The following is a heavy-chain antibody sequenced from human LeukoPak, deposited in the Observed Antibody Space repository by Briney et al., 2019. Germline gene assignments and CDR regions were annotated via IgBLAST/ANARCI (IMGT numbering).Heavy chain of an antibody. CDR1: GFTFSSYA. CDR3: ARVTAAGTLPDY. V-gene: IGHV3-64*01. CDR2: ISSNGGST. Sequence: GGSLRLSCAASGFTFSSYAMHWVRQAPGKGLEYVSAISSNGGSTYYANSVKGRFTISRDNSKNTLYLQMGSLRAEDMAVYYCARVTAAGTLPDYWGQGTLVTVSS. J-gene: IGHJ4*02. D-gene: IGHD6-13*01.